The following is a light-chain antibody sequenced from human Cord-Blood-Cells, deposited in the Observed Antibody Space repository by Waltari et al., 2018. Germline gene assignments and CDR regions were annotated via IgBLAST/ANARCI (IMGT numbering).Light chain of an antibody. Sequence: SYELTQPPSGAGAQGQTARITCSGDALPKQYAYWYQQKPGQAPVLVIYKDSERPSGIPERFSGSSSGTTVTLTISGVQAEDEADYYCQSADSSGTYVFGGGTKLTVL. CDR1: ALPKQY. CDR3: QSADSSGTYV. V-gene: IGLV3-25*03. J-gene: IGLJ3*02. CDR2: KDS.